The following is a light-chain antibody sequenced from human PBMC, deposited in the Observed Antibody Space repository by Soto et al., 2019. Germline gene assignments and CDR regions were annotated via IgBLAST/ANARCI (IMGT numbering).Light chain of an antibody. CDR2: EGT. Sequence: QSALTQPASVSGSPGQSITISCTGSSSDVGRYNLVSWYRHHPGKAPKLMIYEGTKRPSGVSNRFSGSKSGNTASLTISGLQAEDEADYFCCSYAGGNIYVFGIGTQLTVL. CDR3: CSYAGGNIYV. J-gene: IGLJ7*01. V-gene: IGLV2-23*01. CDR1: SSDVGRYNL.